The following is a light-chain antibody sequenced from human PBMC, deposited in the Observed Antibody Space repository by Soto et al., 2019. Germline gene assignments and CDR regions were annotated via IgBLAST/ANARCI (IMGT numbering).Light chain of an antibody. J-gene: IGLJ1*01. CDR3: NTYTSKSTGV. V-gene: IGLV2-14*01. Sequence: QSVLTQPASVSGSPGQSITISCTGTSSDVGGYNYVSWYQQHPGKAPKLIIYEVSNRPSGVCNRFSGSKSGNTASPTISGLQAEDDADYSCNTYTSKSTGVCGTGTKVTVL. CDR1: SSDVGGYNY. CDR2: EVS.